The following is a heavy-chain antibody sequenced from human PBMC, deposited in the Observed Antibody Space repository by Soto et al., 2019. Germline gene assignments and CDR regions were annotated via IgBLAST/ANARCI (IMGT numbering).Heavy chain of an antibody. D-gene: IGHD4-17*01. CDR1: GASFTGYY. CDR2: VSHSGTA. CDR3: ARYGGTAIWYFDI. Sequence: QVRLQQWGAGLLKPSETLSLTCAVYGASFTGYYWTWLRQSPGKGLDWIGEVSHSGTAKYNPSLKIVVTISLDTSKSQFSLELTSVTAADTAVYYCARYGGTAIWYFDIWGRGTSVSVSS. J-gene: IGHJ2*01. V-gene: IGHV4-34*01.